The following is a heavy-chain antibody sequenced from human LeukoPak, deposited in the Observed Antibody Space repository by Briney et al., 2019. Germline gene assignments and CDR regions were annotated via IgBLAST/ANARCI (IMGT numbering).Heavy chain of an antibody. D-gene: IGHD3-10*01. CDR3: AKTYYYGSGSYLYYYYYHMDV. J-gene: IGHJ6*03. CDR1: GYTFTSYG. V-gene: IGHV1-18*01. Sequence: GASVKVSCKASGYTFTSYGISWVRQDPGQGLEWMGWISAYNGNTNYAQKLQGRVTMTTDTSTSTAYMELRSLRSEDTAVYYCAKTYYYGSGSYLYYYYYHMDVWGKGTTVTISS. CDR2: ISAYNGNT.